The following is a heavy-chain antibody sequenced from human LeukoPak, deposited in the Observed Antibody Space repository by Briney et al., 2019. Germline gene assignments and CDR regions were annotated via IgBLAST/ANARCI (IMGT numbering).Heavy chain of an antibody. V-gene: IGHV3-74*03. CDR3: VKGGHKLDIETTHYYYGLDV. CDR2: IESDASRT. Sequence: PGGSLRLSCVASGFTLSDHWMYWVRQGPGKGLAHVSRIESDASRTTYADSVKGRFTISRDDAKNTMYLQMNSLRVEDTAVYYCVKGGHKLDIETTHYYYGLDVWGQGTTVAVSS. CDR1: GFTLSDHW. J-gene: IGHJ6*02. D-gene: IGHD5-12*01.